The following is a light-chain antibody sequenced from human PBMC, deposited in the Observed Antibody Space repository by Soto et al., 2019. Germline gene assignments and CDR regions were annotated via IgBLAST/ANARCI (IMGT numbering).Light chain of an antibody. Sequence: EIVMTQSPATLSGSPGERTTLSCRASQSVSSNLAWYQQKPGQAPRLLIYGASTRATGIPARFSGSGSGTEFTLTICSLQSEDFAVYYCQQYNNWPLTFGGGTKVDIK. CDR2: GAS. V-gene: IGKV3-15*01. J-gene: IGKJ4*01. CDR3: QQYNNWPLT. CDR1: QSVSSN.